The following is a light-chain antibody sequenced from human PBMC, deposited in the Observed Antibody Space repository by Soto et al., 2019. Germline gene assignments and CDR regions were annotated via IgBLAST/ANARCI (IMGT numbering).Light chain of an antibody. CDR1: QTLLRSDGKNY. V-gene: IGKV2D-29*01. CDR2: EVS. Sequence: DIVMTQTPLSLSVTPGQPASISCKSSQTLLRSDGKNYMYWYLQKPGQPPQLLISEVSNRFSGVPDKVSGSGLGTDFTLKISRVEAEDVGVYYRVQTIRLPYTFGQGTKLEIK. J-gene: IGKJ2*01. CDR3: VQTIRLPYT.